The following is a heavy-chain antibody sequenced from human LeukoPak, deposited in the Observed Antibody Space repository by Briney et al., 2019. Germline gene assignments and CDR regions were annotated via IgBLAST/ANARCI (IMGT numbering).Heavy chain of an antibody. Sequence: ASVKVSCKASGGTFSSYAISWVRQAPGQGLEWMRGIIPIFGTANYAQKFQGRVTITTDESTSTAYMELSSLRSEDTAVYYCAGELRGGYFDYWGQGTLVTVSS. J-gene: IGHJ4*02. V-gene: IGHV1-69*05. D-gene: IGHD4-17*01. CDR2: IIPIFGTA. CDR3: AGELRGGYFDY. CDR1: GGTFSSYA.